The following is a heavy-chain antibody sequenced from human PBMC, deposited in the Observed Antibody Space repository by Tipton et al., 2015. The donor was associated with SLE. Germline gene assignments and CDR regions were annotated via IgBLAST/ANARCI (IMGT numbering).Heavy chain of an antibody. V-gene: IGHV3-30*04. CDR1: GFTFSTYA. J-gene: IGHJ6*03. D-gene: IGHD3-10*01. CDR3: ARALLWFGDHMDV. Sequence: SLRLSCAASGFTFSTYAMHWVRQAPVKGLEWVAVISYDGSNKYYADSVKGRFTISRDNSKNTLYLQMNSLRAEDTAVYYCARALLWFGDHMDVWGKGTTVTVSS. CDR2: ISYDGSNK.